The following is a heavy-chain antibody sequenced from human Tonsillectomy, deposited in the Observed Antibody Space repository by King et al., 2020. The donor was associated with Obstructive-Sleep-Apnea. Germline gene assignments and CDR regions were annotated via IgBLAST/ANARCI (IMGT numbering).Heavy chain of an antibody. J-gene: IGHJ4*02. CDR3: TRGVGADDTVWGTYRFVGDY. D-gene: IGHD3-16*02. V-gene: IGHV3-74*01. CDR2: MNIDGSRT. CDR1: GFTFSSYW. Sequence: VQLVESGGGLVQPGGSLRLSCAGSGFTFSSYWMHWVRQAPGKGLVWVSRMNIDGSRTSYADSVKGRFTISRDNAKNTRYLQMNCLRAEDTAVYYCTRGVGADDTVWGTYRFVGDYWGQGTLVTVSS.